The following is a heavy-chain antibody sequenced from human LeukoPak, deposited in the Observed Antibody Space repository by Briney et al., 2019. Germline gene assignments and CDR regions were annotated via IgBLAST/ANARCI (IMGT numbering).Heavy chain of an antibody. CDR2: IYYGGST. CDR1: VGSISVGGYS. J-gene: IGHJ4*02. V-gene: IGHV4-30-4*07. Sequence: PSGTLSLTCAVSVGSISVGGYSGSWIRQPPGRWLGWIGYIYYGGSTYYNPSLRSRVTISVDTSKTQFSLKLSSVTAADTAVYYCARHAMTMVRGFDYWGQGTLVTVAS. CDR3: ARHAMTMVRGFDY. D-gene: IGHD3-10*01.